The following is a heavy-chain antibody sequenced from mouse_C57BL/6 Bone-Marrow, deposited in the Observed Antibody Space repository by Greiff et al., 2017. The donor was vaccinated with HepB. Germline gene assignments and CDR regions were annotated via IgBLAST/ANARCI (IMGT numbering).Heavy chain of an antibody. CDR3: ARKREIYYGNLDY. V-gene: IGHV4-1*01. CDR2: INPDSSTI. CDR1: GIDFSRYW. D-gene: IGHD2-1*01. J-gene: IGHJ2*01. Sequence: EVQLQQSGGGLVQPGGSLKLSCAASGIDFSRYWMSWVRRAPGKGLEWIGEINPDSSTINYAPSLKDKFIISRDNAKNTLYLQMSKVRSEDTALYYCARKREIYYGNLDYWGQGTTLTVSS.